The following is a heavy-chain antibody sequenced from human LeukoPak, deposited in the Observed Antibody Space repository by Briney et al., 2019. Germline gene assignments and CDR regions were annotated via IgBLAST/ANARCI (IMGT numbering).Heavy chain of an antibody. Sequence: PSQTLSLTCTVSGGSISSGDFYWSWIRQPPGKGLEWIGSIYYSGSTYYNPSLKSRVTISVDTSKNQFSLKLSSVTAADTAVYYCARDQYEWGIAVAGKGIWFDPWGQGTLVTVSS. D-gene: IGHD6-19*01. V-gene: IGHV4-39*07. CDR2: IYYSGST. J-gene: IGHJ5*02. CDR3: ARDQYEWGIAVAGKGIWFDP. CDR1: GGSISSGDFY.